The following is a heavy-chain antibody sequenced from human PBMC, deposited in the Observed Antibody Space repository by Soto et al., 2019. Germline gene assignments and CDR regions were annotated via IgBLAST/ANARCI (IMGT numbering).Heavy chain of an antibody. CDR1: GFNLNTYC. V-gene: IGHV3-30*03. CDR3: VRDLALMADY. Sequence: GGSLRRSCLASGFNLNTYCIYGVRQAPGKGLQWVAQILYDGSNKHYADSVRGRFTITRDNSKNTVYLQMDSLRVDDTAMYYCVRDLALMADYWGQGTLVTLSS. CDR2: ILYDGSNK. D-gene: IGHD3-16*01. J-gene: IGHJ4*02.